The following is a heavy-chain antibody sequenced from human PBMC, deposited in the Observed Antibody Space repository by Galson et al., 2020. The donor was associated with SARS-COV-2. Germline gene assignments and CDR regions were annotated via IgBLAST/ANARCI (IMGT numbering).Heavy chain of an antibody. Sequence: ETSETLSLTCAVSGGSISSGRYAWSWIRQPPGRGLEWIGYIYHTGSPYYNPSLTSRVTISVDRSKNQFSLKLNSVTAADTAVYYCARDYCDSSDYYYYAFDFWGQGTLVTVSS. V-gene: IGHV4-30-2*01. D-gene: IGHD3-22*01. J-gene: IGHJ3*01. CDR1: GGSISSGRYA. CDR3: ARDYCDSSDYYYYAFDF. CDR2: IYHTGSP.